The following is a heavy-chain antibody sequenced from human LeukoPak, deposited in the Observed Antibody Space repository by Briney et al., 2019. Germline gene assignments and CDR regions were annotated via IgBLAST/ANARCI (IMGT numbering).Heavy chain of an antibody. V-gene: IGHV4-39*07. CDR2: IYYSGST. D-gene: IGHD3-10*01. Sequence: PSETLSLTCTVSGGSISSSSYYWGWIRQPPGKGLEWIGSIYYSGSTYYNPSLKSRVTISVDTSKNQFSLKLSSVTAADTAVYYCARESVTMVRGVTSRAFDIWGQGTMVTVSS. J-gene: IGHJ3*02. CDR3: ARESVTMVRGVTSRAFDI. CDR1: GGSISSSSYY.